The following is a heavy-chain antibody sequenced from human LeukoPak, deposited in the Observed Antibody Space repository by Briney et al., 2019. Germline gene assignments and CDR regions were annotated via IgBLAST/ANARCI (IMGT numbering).Heavy chain of an antibody. CDR2: IIPIFGTS. CDR1: GYTFTSYG. J-gene: IGHJ6*03. V-gene: IGHV1-69*13. CDR3: ARAGSGWYHYYYHMDV. Sequence: SVKVSCKASGYTFTSYGITWVRQAPGQGLEWMGGIIPIFGTSNYAHKFQGRVTITADESTSTAYMELNSLRAEDTAVYYCARAGSGWYHYYYHMDVWGKGTTVTISS. D-gene: IGHD6-19*01.